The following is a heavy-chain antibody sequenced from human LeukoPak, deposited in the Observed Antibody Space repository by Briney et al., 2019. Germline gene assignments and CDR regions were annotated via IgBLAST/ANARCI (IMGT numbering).Heavy chain of an antibody. V-gene: IGHV3-30*02. J-gene: IGHJ6*02. D-gene: IGHD3-10*01. CDR3: AKDSGVYYYGMDV. CDR1: GFTFCSYG. Sequence: GGSLRLSCAPSGFTFCSYGMHWVRQAPGKGLEWVAFIRYDGSNKYYTDPVKGGFTISRDNSKNTLYLQMNSLRAEDTAVYYCAKDSGVYYYGMDVWGQGTTVTVSS. CDR2: IRYDGSNK.